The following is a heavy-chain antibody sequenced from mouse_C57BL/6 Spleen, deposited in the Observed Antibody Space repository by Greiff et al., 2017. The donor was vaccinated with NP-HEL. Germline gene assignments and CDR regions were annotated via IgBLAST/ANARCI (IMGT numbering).Heavy chain of an antibody. CDR1: GYTFTSYW. V-gene: IGHV1-55*01. CDR2: IYPGSGST. Sequence: QVQLQQPGAELVKPGASVKMSCKASGYTFTSYWITWVKQRPGQGLEWIGDIYPGSGSTNYNEKFKSKATLTVDTSSSTAYMQLSSLTSEDSAVYYCARPDSNYWYFDVWGTGTTVTVSS. D-gene: IGHD2-5*01. CDR3: ARPDSNYWYFDV. J-gene: IGHJ1*03.